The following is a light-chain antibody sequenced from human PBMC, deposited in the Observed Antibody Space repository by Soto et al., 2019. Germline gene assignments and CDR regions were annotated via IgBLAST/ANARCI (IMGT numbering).Light chain of an antibody. J-gene: IGKJ2*01. CDR2: DAS. CDR3: QQRSNWPEYT. V-gene: IGKV3-11*01. CDR1: QSVSSY. Sequence: EIVLTQSPATLSLSPGERATLSCRASQSVSSYLAWYQQKPGQAPRLLIYDASNRATGIPARFSGSGSGTDFTLTISSLEPEDGAVYYCQQRSNWPEYTFGQGTKLEIK.